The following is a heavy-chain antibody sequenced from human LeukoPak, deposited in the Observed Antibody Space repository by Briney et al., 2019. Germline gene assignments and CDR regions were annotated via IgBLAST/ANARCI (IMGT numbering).Heavy chain of an antibody. CDR1: GGSISSSSYY. V-gene: IGHV4-39*06. CDR2: IYYSGST. Sequence: SETLSLTCTVSGGSISSSSYYWGWIRQPPGKGLEWIGSIYYSGSTYYNPSLKSRVTISVDTSKNQFPLKLSSVTAADTAVYYCARDYYDSSPGDYWGQGTLVAVSS. D-gene: IGHD3-22*01. J-gene: IGHJ4*02. CDR3: ARDYYDSSPGDY.